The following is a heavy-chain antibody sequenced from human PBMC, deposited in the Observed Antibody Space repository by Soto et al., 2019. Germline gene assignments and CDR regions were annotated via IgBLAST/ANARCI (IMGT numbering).Heavy chain of an antibody. V-gene: IGHV1-69*13. CDR1: GGTFSSYA. Sequence: GASVKVSCKASGGTFSSYAISWVRQAPGQGLEWMGGIIPIFGTANYAQKFQGRVTITADESTSTAYMELSSLRSEDTAVYYCARSEYYYDSSGYYLNYFDYWGQGTLVTVSS. CDR3: ARSEYYYDSSGYYLNYFDY. D-gene: IGHD3-22*01. J-gene: IGHJ4*02. CDR2: IIPIFGTA.